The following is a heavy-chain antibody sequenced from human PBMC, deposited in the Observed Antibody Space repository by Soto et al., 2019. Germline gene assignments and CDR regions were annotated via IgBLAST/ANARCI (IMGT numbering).Heavy chain of an antibody. CDR2: INAGNGNT. Sequence: GASVKVSCKASGYTFTSYAMHWVRQAPGQRLEWMGWINAGNGNTKYSQKFQGRVTITRDTSASTAYMELSSLRSEDTAVYYCARDWGIVATIWSYWGQGTLVTVSS. CDR3: ARDWGIVATIWSY. D-gene: IGHD5-12*01. J-gene: IGHJ4*02. V-gene: IGHV1-3*01. CDR1: GYTFTSYA.